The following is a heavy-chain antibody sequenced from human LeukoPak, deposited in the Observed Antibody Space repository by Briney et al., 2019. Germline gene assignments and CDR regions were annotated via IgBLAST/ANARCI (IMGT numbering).Heavy chain of an antibody. CDR3: ARERGGYYDSSGYSFWFDP. V-gene: IGHV4-61*01. Sequence: SETLSLTCTVSGGSISSSSYYWGWIRQPPGKGLEWIGYIYYSGSTNYNPSLKSRVTISVDTSKNQFSLKLSSVTAADTAVYYCARERGGYYDSSGYSFWFDPWGQGTLVTVSS. CDR1: GGSISSSSYY. J-gene: IGHJ5*02. CDR2: IYYSGST. D-gene: IGHD3-22*01.